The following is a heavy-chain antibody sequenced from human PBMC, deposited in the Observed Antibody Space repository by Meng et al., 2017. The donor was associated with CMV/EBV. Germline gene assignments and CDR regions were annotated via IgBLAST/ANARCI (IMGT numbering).Heavy chain of an antibody. J-gene: IGHJ3*02. CDR3: ARVDSTYAFDI. CDR1: GGSISSGDYY. D-gene: IGHD3-9*01. V-gene: IGHV4-30-4*08. CDR2: IYYSGST. Sequence: SETLSLTCTVSGGSISSGDYYWSWIRQPPGKGLEWNGYIYYSGSTYYNPSLKSRVTISVDTSKNQFSLKLSSVTAADTAVYYCARVDSTYAFDIWGQGTMVTVSS.